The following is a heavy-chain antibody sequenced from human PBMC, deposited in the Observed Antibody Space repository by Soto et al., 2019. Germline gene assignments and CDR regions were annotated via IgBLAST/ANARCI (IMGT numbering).Heavy chain of an antibody. CDR1: GGSISSYY. J-gene: IGHJ5*02. CDR2: IYTSGST. CDR3: ARWGSYYDILTGYAPSWFDP. Sequence: SETLSLTCTVSGGSISSYYWSWIRQPAGKGLEWIGRIYTSGSTNYNPSLKSRVTMSVDTSKNQFSLKLSSVTAADTAVYYCARWGSYYDILTGYAPSWFDPWGQGTLVTVSS. V-gene: IGHV4-4*07. D-gene: IGHD3-9*01.